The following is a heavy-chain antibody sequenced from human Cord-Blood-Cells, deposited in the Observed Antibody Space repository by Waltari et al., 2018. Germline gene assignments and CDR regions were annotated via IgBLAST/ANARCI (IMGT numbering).Heavy chain of an antibody. J-gene: IGHJ4*02. CDR3: ARGIAAAGRGNFDY. D-gene: IGHD6-13*01. CDR2: IKQDGSEK. V-gene: IGHV3-7*04. Sequence: EVQLVESGGGLVQPGGSLRLSCAASGFTFSSYWLSWARPAPGKGLEWVANIKQDGSEKYYVDSVKGRFTISRDNAKNSLYLQMNSLRAEDTAVYYCARGIAAAGRGNFDYWGQGTLVTVSS. CDR1: GFTFSSYW.